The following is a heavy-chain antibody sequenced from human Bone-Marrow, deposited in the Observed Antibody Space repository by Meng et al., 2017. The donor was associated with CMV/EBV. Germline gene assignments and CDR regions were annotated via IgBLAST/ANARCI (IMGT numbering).Heavy chain of an antibody. Sequence: GSLRLSCTVSGGSVSSGSYYWSWIRQPPGKGLEWIGYIYYSGSTNYNPSLKSRVTISVDTSKNQFSLKLSSVTAADTAVYYCARAGYYDFWSGYYTVFDDWGQGTLVTVSS. CDR2: IYYSGST. V-gene: IGHV4-61*01. J-gene: IGHJ4*02. CDR1: GGSVSSGSYY. CDR3: ARAGYYDFWSGYYTVFDD. D-gene: IGHD3-3*01.